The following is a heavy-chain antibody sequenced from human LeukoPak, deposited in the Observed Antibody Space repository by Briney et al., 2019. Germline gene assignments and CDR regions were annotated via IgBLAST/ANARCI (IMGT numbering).Heavy chain of an antibody. Sequence: ASVKVSCKASGYTFTGYYMHWVRQAPGPGLEWMGWINPNSGGTNYAQKFQGRVTMTRDTSISTAYMELSRLRSDDTAVYYCAREGRVLEWLLRQCYFDFWGQGTLVPVSS. D-gene: IGHD3-3*01. J-gene: IGHJ4*02. V-gene: IGHV1-2*02. CDR1: GYTFTGYY. CDR2: INPNSGGT. CDR3: AREGRVLEWLLRQCYFDF.